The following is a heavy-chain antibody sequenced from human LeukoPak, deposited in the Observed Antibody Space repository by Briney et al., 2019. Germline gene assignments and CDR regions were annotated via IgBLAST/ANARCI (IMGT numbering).Heavy chain of an antibody. CDR3: ARGRGYCSGGSCYDYYYGMDV. CDR2: IIPIFGTA. J-gene: IGHJ6*04. V-gene: IGHV1-69*06. Sequence: ASVKVSCKASGYTFTGYYMHWVRQAPGQGLEWVGGIIPIFGTANYAQKFQGRVTITADKSTSTAYMELSSLRSEDTAVYYCARGRGYCSGGSCYDYYYGMDVWGKGTTVTVSS. CDR1: GYTFTGYY. D-gene: IGHD2-15*01.